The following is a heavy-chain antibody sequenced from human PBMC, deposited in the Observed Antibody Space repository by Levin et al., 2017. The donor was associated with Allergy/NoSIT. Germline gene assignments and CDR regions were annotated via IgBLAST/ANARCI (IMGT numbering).Heavy chain of an antibody. D-gene: IGHD2-15*01. CDR1: GGSISSGGYS. CDR3: ARHKDCSGGSCYSFFDY. CDR2: IYHSGST. Sequence: SETLSLTCAVSGGSISSGGYSWSWIRQPPGTGLEWIGYIYHSGSTYYNPSLKSRVTISVDRSKNQFSLKLSSVTAADTAVYYCARHKDCSGGSCYSFFDYWGQGTLVTVSS. V-gene: IGHV4-30-2*01. J-gene: IGHJ4*02.